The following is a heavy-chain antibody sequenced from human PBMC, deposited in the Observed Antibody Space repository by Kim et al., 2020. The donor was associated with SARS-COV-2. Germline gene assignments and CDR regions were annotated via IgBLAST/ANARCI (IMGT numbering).Heavy chain of an antibody. J-gene: IGHJ4*02. Sequence: PSLKSRVTISVDTSKNQFSLKLSSVTAADTAVYYCARGRSYSSSWYLFDYWGQGTLVTVSS. V-gene: IGHV4-59*09. D-gene: IGHD6-13*01. CDR3: ARGRSYSSSWYLFDY.